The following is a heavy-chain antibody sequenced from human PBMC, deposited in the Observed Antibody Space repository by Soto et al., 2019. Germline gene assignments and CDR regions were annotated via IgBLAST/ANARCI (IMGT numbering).Heavy chain of an antibody. CDR2: ISSSGSAI. D-gene: IGHD1-7*01. CDR1: GFTFSDYY. CDR3: ATTIGTHTLAYFDY. J-gene: IGHJ4*02. Sequence: VGSLRLSCAASGFTFSDYYMSWIRQAPGKGLEWVSYISSSGSAIYYADSVKGRFTISRDNAKNSLYLQMNSLRAEDTAVYYCATTIGTHTLAYFDYWGQGTLVTVSS. V-gene: IGHV3-11*01.